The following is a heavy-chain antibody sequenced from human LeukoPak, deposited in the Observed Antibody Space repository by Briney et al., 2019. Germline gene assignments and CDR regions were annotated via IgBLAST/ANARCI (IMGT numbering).Heavy chain of an antibody. Sequence: GASVKVSFKASGYTFTIYGISWVRQAPGQGLEWMGWISAYNGNTNYAQKLQGRVTMTTDTSTSTAYMELRSLRSDDTAVYYCARVPMVRGSPSYYFDYWGQGTLVTVSS. CDR1: GYTFTIYG. J-gene: IGHJ4*02. D-gene: IGHD3-10*01. CDR3: ARVPMVRGSPSYYFDY. V-gene: IGHV1-18*01. CDR2: ISAYNGNT.